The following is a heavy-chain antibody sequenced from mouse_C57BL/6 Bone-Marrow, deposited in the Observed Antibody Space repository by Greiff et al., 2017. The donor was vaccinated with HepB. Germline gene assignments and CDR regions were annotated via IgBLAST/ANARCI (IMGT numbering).Heavy chain of an antibody. CDR2: IYPGNSDT. D-gene: IGHD2-3*01. Sequence: VQLQQSGTVLARPGASVKMSCKTSGYTFTSYWMHWVKQRPGQGLEWIGAIYPGNSDTSYNQKFKGKAILTAVTSASTAYMELSSLTNEDSAVYYCTRAGGWLLRSFDYWGQGTTLTVSS. J-gene: IGHJ2*01. CDR1: GYTFTSYW. V-gene: IGHV1-5*01. CDR3: TRAGGWLLRSFDY.